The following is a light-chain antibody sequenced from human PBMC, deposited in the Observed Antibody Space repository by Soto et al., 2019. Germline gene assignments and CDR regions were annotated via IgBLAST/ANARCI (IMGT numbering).Light chain of an antibody. CDR3: QQRSNWPHSIT. Sequence: EIVLTQSPATLSLSPGERATLSCRASQRVTTYLAWYQQKPGQAPRLLIYDASNRATGVPARLSGSGSGTDFTLTISSLEPEDFAVYYCQQRSNWPHSITFGQGTRLEIK. V-gene: IGKV3-11*01. CDR1: QRVTTY. J-gene: IGKJ5*01. CDR2: DAS.